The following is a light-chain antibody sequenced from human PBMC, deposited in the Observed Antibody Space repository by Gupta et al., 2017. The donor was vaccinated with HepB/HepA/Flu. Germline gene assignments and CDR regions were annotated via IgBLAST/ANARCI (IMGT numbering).Light chain of an antibody. V-gene: IGLV1-44*01. CDR1: SSKIGSNT. Sequence: QSVLTQPRSASGTPGQRVTISCSGSSSKIGSNTVNWYQQLTGTAPKLLIYSNNQRPSGVPDRFSGSKSGTSASLAISGLQAEDEADYYCAACDDSLNGQVFGGGTKLTVL. CDR2: SNN. J-gene: IGLJ3*02. CDR3: AACDDSLNGQV.